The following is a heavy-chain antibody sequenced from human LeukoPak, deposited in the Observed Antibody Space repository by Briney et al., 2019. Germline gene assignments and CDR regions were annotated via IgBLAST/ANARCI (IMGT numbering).Heavy chain of an antibody. D-gene: IGHD3-22*01. CDR3: AKGASSAWLLYWFDP. CDR1: GFPSPSGLSFNNYA. Sequence: PGGSLRLSCAASGFPSPSGLSFNNYAMAWVRHAPGKGLQWVSGISGSGASTYYSESVKGRFTISRDNSKNTLYLQMNNLRAEGTALYYCAKGASSAWLLYWFDPWGQGTLVTVSP. V-gene: IGHV3-23*01. CDR2: ISGSGAST. J-gene: IGHJ5*02.